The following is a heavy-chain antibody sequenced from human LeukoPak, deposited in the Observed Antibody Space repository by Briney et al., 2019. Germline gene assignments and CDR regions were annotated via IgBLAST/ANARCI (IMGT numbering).Heavy chain of an antibody. CDR3: AKPQSTVVTLDYFDY. J-gene: IGHJ4*02. Sequence: GGSLRLSCAASGFTVSSNYMSWVRQAPGKGLEWVSVIYSGGSTYYADSVKGRFTISRDNSKNTLYLQMNSLRAEDTAVYYCAKPQSTVVTLDYFDYWGQGTLVTVSS. CDR2: IYSGGST. D-gene: IGHD4-23*01. CDR1: GFTVSSNY. V-gene: IGHV3-66*04.